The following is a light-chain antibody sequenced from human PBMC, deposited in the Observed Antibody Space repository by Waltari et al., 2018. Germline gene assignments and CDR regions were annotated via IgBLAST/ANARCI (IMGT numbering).Light chain of an antibody. CDR3: QVWDSSSDHVV. Sequence: SYVLAQPPSVSVAPGVTARITCGGNDIGYKSVHWYQVKAGQAPVVVGDDDSDRPTGIPERFSASNSANTATLTISGVEAGDEADYYCQVWDSSSDHVVFGGGTKLTVL. V-gene: IGLV3-21*02. J-gene: IGLJ2*01. CDR2: DDS. CDR1: DIGYKS.